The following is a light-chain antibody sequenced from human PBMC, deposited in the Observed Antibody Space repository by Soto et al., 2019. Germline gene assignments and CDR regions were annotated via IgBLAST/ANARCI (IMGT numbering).Light chain of an antibody. CDR3: NSYTSSSTYG. V-gene: IGLV2-14*01. Sequence: QSALTQPASVSGSPGQSLTISCTGTSSDVGGYNYVSWYQQHPGKAPKLMIYDVSNRPSGVSNRFSGSKSGNTASLTISGLQAEDEADYYCNSYTSSSTYGFGTGTKLTVL. CDR1: SSDVGGYNY. J-gene: IGLJ1*01. CDR2: DVS.